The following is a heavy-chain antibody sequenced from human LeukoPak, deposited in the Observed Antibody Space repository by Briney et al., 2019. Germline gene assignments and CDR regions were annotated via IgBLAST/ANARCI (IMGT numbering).Heavy chain of an antibody. Sequence: HSGRSLRLSCAASGFTFSSYAMHWVRQTPGKGLEWVAVISYDGSNKYYADSVKGRFTISRDNSKNTLYLQMNSLRAEDTAVYYCARKISSSPPYWYYGMDVWGQGTTVTVSS. D-gene: IGHD6-6*01. V-gene: IGHV3-30-3*01. J-gene: IGHJ6*02. CDR3: ARKISSSPPYWYYGMDV. CDR1: GFTFSSYA. CDR2: ISYDGSNK.